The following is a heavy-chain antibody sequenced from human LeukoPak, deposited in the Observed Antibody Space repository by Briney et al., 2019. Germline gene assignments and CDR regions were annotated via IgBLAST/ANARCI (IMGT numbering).Heavy chain of an antibody. CDR1: GFTFSNYA. Sequence: GSLRLSCAASGFTFSNYAMNWVRQAPGKGLEWVSSVSGSGDSTYYADSVKGRFSISRDNSKNTMYLQMNSLRAEDTAVYYCAKGGASGGNTNTWFDPWGQGTLVTVSS. CDR3: AKGGASGGNTNTWFDP. J-gene: IGHJ5*02. V-gene: IGHV3-23*01. CDR2: VSGSGDST. D-gene: IGHD3-16*01.